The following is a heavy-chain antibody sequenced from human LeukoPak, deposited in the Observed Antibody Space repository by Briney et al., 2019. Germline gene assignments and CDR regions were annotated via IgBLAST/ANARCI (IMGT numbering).Heavy chain of an antibody. V-gene: IGHV1-46*01. Sequence: ASVKVSCKASGYTFTSYYMHWVRQAPGQGLEWMGIINPSGGSTSYAQKFQGRVTMTRDTSTSTVYMELSSLRSEDTAVYYCATAARPRAYYYGMDVWGQGTTVTVSS. CDR3: ATAARPRAYYYGMDV. CDR2: INPSGGST. D-gene: IGHD6-6*01. J-gene: IGHJ6*02. CDR1: GYTFTSYY.